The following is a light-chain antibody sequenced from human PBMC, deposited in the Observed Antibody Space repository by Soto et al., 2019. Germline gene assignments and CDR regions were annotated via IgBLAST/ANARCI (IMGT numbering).Light chain of an antibody. Sequence: ENVLTQSPGTLSLSPGERATLSCRASQSVTSNYLAWYQQKPGQAPRLLIHVASVRATGIPDRFSGSGSGADFTLTISRLEPEDFAIYYCQQYDTAPITFGQGTRLDIK. CDR2: VAS. CDR3: QQYDTAPIT. V-gene: IGKV3-20*01. CDR1: QSVTSNY. J-gene: IGKJ5*01.